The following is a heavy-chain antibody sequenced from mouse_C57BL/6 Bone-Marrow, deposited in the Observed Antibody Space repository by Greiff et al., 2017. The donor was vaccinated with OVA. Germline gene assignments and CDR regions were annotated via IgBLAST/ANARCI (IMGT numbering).Heavy chain of an antibody. CDR1: GYTFTDYY. D-gene: IGHD2-4*01. J-gene: IGHJ4*01. V-gene: IGHV1-26*01. Sequence: VQLQQSGPELVKPGASVKISCKASGYTFTDYYMNWVKQSHGKSLEWIGDINPNNGGTSYNQKFKGKATLTVDKSSSTAYMELRSLTSEDSAVYYCARRGIYDYDWYAMDYWGQGTSVTVSS. CDR3: ARRGIYDYDWYAMDY. CDR2: INPNNGGT.